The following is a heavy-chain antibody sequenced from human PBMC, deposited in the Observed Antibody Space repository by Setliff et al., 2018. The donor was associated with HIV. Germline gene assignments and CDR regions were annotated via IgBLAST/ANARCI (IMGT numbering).Heavy chain of an antibody. Sequence: GGSLRLSCSASGFTFSSYVMHWVRQAPGKGLEYVSAISSNGGSTYYADSVKGRFTISRDNSKNTLYLQMSSLRVEDTAVYYCVKAVIVVIPAAIFDYWGQGTLVTVS. CDR1: GFTFSSYV. J-gene: IGHJ4*02. CDR3: VKAVIVVIPAAIFDY. CDR2: ISSNGGST. V-gene: IGHV3-64D*09. D-gene: IGHD2-2*01.